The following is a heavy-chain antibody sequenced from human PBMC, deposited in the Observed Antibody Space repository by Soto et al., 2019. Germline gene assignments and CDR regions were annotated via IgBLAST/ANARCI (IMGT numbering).Heavy chain of an antibody. J-gene: IGHJ4*02. CDR2: TSGSGGFR. V-gene: IGHV3-23*01. Sequence: EVQLLESGGGLVQPGGSLRLSCAASGFSFTIHAMSWVRQAPGKGLEWVSTTSGSGGFRYYADSVKGRFTISRDNSKNTLYLQMNSPRAEATAVDYCARGGGVLDYWGQGTLVTVSS. CDR3: ARGGGVLDY. CDR1: GFSFTIHA. D-gene: IGHD2-8*02.